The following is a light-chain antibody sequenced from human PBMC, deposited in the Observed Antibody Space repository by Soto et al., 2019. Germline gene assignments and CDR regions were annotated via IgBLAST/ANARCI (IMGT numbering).Light chain of an antibody. CDR1: QSVSSY. CDR2: DAS. CDR3: QQRSNWPPLT. Sequence: EIVLTQSPATLSLSPGERATLSCRASQSVSSYLAWYQQKPGQAPRLLIYDASNRATVIPARFSGSGSGTDFTLTISSLVPEDFAVYYSQQRSNWPPLTFGGGTKVEIK. V-gene: IGKV3-11*01. J-gene: IGKJ4*01.